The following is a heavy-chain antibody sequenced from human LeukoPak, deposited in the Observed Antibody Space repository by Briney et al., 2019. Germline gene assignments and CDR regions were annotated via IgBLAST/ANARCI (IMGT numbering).Heavy chain of an antibody. CDR3: ARSSGDFWRSFFDY. D-gene: IGHD3-3*01. J-gene: IGHJ4*02. CDR2: VYYSGST. V-gene: IGHV4-59*02. CDR1: GGSVSGYY. Sequence: SETLSLTCVVSGGSVSGYYWGWIRQPPGRGLEWIGYVYYSGSTNYNPSFKSRITISVDTSRNQFSLQLSSVTAADTAVYYCARSSGDFWRSFFDYWGQGTLVTVSS.